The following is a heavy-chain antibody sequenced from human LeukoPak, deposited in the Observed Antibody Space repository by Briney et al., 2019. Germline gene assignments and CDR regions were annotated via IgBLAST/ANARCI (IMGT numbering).Heavy chain of an antibody. CDR2: ISGSGGST. V-gene: IGHV3-23*01. CDR3: AKDQGNV. CDR1: RFVFNTFG. J-gene: IGHJ6*02. Sequence: GGSLSLSGAGSRFVFNTFGMGWHRQAPGKGLEWVSFISGSGGSTYYADSVKGRFTISRDNSKNTLYLRMNSLSAGDTAVYYCAKDQGNVWGQGTTVTVSS.